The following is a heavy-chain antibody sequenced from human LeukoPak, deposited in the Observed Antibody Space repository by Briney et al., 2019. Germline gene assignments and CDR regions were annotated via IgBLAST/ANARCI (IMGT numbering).Heavy chain of an antibody. CDR3: ARAISWFDP. V-gene: IGHV1-2*02. CDR1: GNSFTGYY. J-gene: IGHJ5*02. Sequence: ASVKVSCKASGNSFTGYYIHWVRQAPGQGLEWMGWINPDGGDTNYAQKFQGRVTMTRDTSISTAYMELSRLRFDDTAVYYCARAISWFDPWGQGTLVTVSS. CDR2: INPDGGDT.